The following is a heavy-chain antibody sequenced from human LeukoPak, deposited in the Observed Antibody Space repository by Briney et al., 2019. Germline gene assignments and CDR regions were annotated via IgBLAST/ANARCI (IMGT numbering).Heavy chain of an antibody. D-gene: IGHD6-13*01. Sequence: GASVTVSCKASGYTFTGYYMHWVRRAPGQGLEWMGWINPNSGGTNYAQKFQGRVTMTRDTSISTAYMELSRLRSDDTAVYYCASIAAAGTAIDYWGQGTLVTVSS. CDR3: ASIAAAGTAIDY. CDR1: GYTFTGYY. J-gene: IGHJ4*02. CDR2: INPNSGGT. V-gene: IGHV1-2*02.